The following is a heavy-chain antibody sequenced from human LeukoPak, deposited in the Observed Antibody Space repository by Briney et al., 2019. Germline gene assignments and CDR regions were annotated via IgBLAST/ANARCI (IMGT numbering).Heavy chain of an antibody. D-gene: IGHD5-12*01. CDR2: ISYDGSNK. Sequence: GGSLRLSCAASGFTFSSYGMHWVRQAPGKGLEWVAVISYDGSNKYYADSVKGRFTISRDNSKNTLYLQMNSLRAEDTAVYYCAKLRSTFVATTYFDYWGQGTLVTVSS. V-gene: IGHV3-30*18. CDR1: GFTFSSYG. CDR3: AKLRSTFVATTYFDY. J-gene: IGHJ4*02.